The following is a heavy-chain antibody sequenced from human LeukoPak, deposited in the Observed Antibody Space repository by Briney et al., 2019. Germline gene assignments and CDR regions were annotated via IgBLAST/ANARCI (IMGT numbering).Heavy chain of an antibody. V-gene: IGHV4-59*01. Sequence: KPSETLSLTCTVSGGSISSYYWSWIRQPPGKGLEWIGYIYYSGSTNYNPSLKSRVTISVDTSKNQFSLKLSSVTAADTAVYYCARDQLWFGYWRQGTLVTVSS. D-gene: IGHD5-18*01. CDR1: GGSISSYY. CDR2: IYYSGST. CDR3: ARDQLWFGY. J-gene: IGHJ4*02.